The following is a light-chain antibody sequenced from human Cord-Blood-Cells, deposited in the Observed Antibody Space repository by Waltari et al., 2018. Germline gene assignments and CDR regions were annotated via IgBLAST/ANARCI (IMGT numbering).Light chain of an antibody. J-gene: IGKJ2*03. CDR2: GAS. CDR1: QSVSSN. V-gene: IGKV3-15*01. CDR3: QQYNNWPPRYS. Sequence: EIVMTQSPATLSVSPGERATLSCRASQSVSSNLAWYQQKPGQAPRLLIYGASTRGTSIPARFSGSGSGTEFTLTISSLQSEDFAVYYCQQYNNWPPRYSFGQGTKLEIK.